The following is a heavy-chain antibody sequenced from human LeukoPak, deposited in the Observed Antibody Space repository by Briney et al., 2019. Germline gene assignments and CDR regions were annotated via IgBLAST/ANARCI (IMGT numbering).Heavy chain of an antibody. J-gene: IGHJ4*02. CDR2: IYISGST. CDR3: XXXXXXXXXXXGYVLGYFDY. V-gene: IGHV4-61*02. D-gene: IGHD3-16*01. CDR1: GGSXXXSSYY. Sequence: XXXSGGSXXXSSYYWNWIRQPAGKGLEWIGRIYISGSTNYNPSLKSRVTMSVDTAKNQFSLKLSSVNAADTAGYXXXXXXXXXXXXXGYVLGYFDYWGQGTLVTVSS.